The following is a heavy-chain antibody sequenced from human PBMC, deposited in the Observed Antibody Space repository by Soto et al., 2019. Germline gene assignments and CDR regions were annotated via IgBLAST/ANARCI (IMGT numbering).Heavy chain of an antibody. CDR3: ARDGLSGGDAFDI. Sequence: QLQLQESGPGLVKPSETLSLTCTVSGGSIRSSTYQWGWIRQPPGRGLEWIGSAYYSESTYYNPSLKSRVAVSVDTSKNQFSLNLNSVTAADTAAYYCARDGLSGGDAFDIWGQGTMVVVSS. CDR2: AYYSEST. CDR1: GGSIRSSTYQ. V-gene: IGHV4-39*07. D-gene: IGHD3-10*01. J-gene: IGHJ3*02.